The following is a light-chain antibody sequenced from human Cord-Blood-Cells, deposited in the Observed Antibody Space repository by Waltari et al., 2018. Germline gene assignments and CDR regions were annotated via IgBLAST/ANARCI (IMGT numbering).Light chain of an antibody. V-gene: IGLV2-8*01. CDR1: SSDGGGYNY. J-gene: IGLJ2*01. Sequence: QSALAQPPSASGSPGQSVTIPCTGTSSDGGGYNYVSWYQQHPGKAPQLMIYEVSKRPSGVPDRFSGSKSGNTASLTVSGLQAEDEADYYCSSYAGSNVVFGGGTKLTVL. CDR3: SSYAGSNVV. CDR2: EVS.